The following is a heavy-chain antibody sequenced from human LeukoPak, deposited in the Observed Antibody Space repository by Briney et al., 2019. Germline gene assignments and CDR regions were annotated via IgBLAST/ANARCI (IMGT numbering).Heavy chain of an antibody. CDR1: GGSITNYY. V-gene: IGHV4-4*07. D-gene: IGHD1-1*01. Sequence: SEXXSLTCTVSGGSITNYYWSWIRQPAGKGLEWIGRFQTSDNTNYNPSLTSRVTMSVDTSKNQYSLTLTSVTAADTAVYYCAREVSRDAGARYFDLWGRGTPVTASS. CDR2: FQTSDNT. J-gene: IGHJ2*01. CDR3: AREVSRDAGARYFDL.